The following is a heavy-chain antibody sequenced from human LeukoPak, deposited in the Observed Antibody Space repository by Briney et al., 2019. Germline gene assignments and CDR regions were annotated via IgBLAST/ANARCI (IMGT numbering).Heavy chain of an antibody. J-gene: IGHJ4*02. D-gene: IGHD6-13*01. CDR2: ISAYKGKT. CDR1: GYTFTSYG. V-gene: IGHV1-18*01. CDR3: ARDIAAAGREGNFDY. Sequence: ASVKVSCKASGYTFTSYGISWVRQAPGQGLEWMGWISAYKGKTNYARKLQGRGTMTTDTSTSTAYMELRSLRSDDTAVYYCARDIAAAGREGNFDYWGQGTLVTVSS.